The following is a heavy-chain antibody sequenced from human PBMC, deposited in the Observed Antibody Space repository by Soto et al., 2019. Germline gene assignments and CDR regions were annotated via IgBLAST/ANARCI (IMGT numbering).Heavy chain of an antibody. CDR3: AHERCHCGGDCYPNWFDP. Sequence: QVQLVQSGAEVKKPGSSVKVSCKASGGTFSSYAISWVRQAPGQGLEWMGGIIPIFGTANYEQKFQSRVTITADKSERTAYMELSSLSSEDTAVYYCAHERCHCGGDCYPNWFDPWGQGTLVTVSS. CDR1: GGTFSSYA. V-gene: IGHV1-69*06. D-gene: IGHD2-21*02. J-gene: IGHJ5*02. CDR2: IIPIFGTA.